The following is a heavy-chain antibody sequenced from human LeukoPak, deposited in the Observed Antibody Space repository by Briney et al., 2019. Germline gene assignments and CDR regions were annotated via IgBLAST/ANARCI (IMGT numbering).Heavy chain of an antibody. J-gene: IGHJ3*02. CDR3: ARRATYSGSYSVSDPFDI. CDR2: ISYSGRT. CDR1: GGSISSSGYS. Sequence: SETLSLTCTVSGGSISSSGYSWGWIRQPPGKGLECIGTISYSGRTYYNPSLKSRVTVSVDTSKNQFSLKLTSVTAADTAVYYCARRATYSGSYSVSDPFDIWGQGTMVTVSS. D-gene: IGHD1-26*01. V-gene: IGHV4-39*01.